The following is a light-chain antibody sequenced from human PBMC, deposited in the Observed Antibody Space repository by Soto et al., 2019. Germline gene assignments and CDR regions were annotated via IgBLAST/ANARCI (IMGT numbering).Light chain of an antibody. CDR1: QSVSSY. J-gene: IGKJ4*01. Sequence: EIVLTQSPATLSLSPGERATLSCRASQSVSSYLAWYQQKPGQAPRLLIYDASNRATGIPARFSGSGSGTVFTLTISSLESEDFAVYYLQQRSNWPNTFGGGTKVEIK. V-gene: IGKV3-11*01. CDR2: DAS. CDR3: QQRSNWPNT.